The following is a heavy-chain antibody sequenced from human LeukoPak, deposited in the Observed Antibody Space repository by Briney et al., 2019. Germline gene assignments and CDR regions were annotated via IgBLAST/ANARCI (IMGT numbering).Heavy chain of an antibody. J-gene: IGHJ4*02. CDR2: ISSSGSTI. CDR3: ARDNSNLDY. V-gene: IGHV3-11*04. CDR1: GFTFSDYY. D-gene: IGHD4-11*01. Sequence: GGSLRLSCAASGFTFSDYYMSWIRQAPGKGLEWVSYISSSGSTIYYADSVKGRFTISRDNAKNSLYLQMNRLRADEDTAVYYWARDNSNLDYWGQGTLVSVSS.